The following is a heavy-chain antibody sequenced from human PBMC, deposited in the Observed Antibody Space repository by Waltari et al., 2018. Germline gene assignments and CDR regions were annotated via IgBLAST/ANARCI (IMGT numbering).Heavy chain of an antibody. CDR3: ARADYGGSADYDY. V-gene: IGHV3-7*04. D-gene: IGHD4-17*01. J-gene: IGHJ4*02. Sequence: EVQLVESGGTLVQPGGSLRLSCLASGSTFSRCWMTWVRKAPGKGLEWLANINEDGSEKFYVDSVTGRFSISRDNAKNSLYLQMNTLTVEDTAVYYCARADYGGSADYDYWGQGTLVTVSS. CDR1: GSTFSRCW. CDR2: INEDGSEK.